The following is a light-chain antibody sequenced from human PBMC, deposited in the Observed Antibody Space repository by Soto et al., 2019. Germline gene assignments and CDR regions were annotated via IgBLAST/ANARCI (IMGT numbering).Light chain of an antibody. CDR1: QSISIW. CDR2: AAS. V-gene: IGKV1-5*03. Sequence: DIQMTQSPSALSASIGDRVTITCRASQSISIWLAWYQQKPGKAPKLLIYAASSLESGVPSRFSGSGFGTEFTLTISSLQPGDFATYYCQQYSCRSTFGQGTKVDIK. CDR3: QQYSCRST. J-gene: IGKJ1*01.